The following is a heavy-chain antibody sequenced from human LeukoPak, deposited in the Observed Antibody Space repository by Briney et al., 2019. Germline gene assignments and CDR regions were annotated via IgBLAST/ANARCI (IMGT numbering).Heavy chain of an antibody. CDR2: IWYDGSNK. CDR3: ARSNMVTGFDY. CDR1: GFTFSSYG. Sequence: GRSLRLSCAASGFTFSSYGMHWVRQAPGKGLEWVAVIWYDGSNKYYADSVKGRFTISRDNSKNTLYLQMNSLRAEDTAVYYCARSNMVTGFDYWGQGTLVTVSS. J-gene: IGHJ4*02. D-gene: IGHD5-18*01. V-gene: IGHV3-33*01.